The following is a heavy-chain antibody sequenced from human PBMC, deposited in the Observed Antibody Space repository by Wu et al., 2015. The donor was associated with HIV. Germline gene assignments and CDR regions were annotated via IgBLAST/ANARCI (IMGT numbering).Heavy chain of an antibody. V-gene: IGHV1-2*02. D-gene: IGHD3-10*01. CDR2: INPNSGAT. J-gene: IGHJ6*03. Sequence: QEQLVQSGAEVRKPGASVKVSCKASGYTFTGYYIHWVRQAPGQGLEWMGWINPNSGATNYEQKFQGRVTMSRDTSISTVYMELTNLNFDDTAVYFCAREFFQRLLWFGESTHMDVWGKGTTVTVSS. CDR3: AREFFQRLLWFGESTHMDV. CDR1: GYTFTGYY.